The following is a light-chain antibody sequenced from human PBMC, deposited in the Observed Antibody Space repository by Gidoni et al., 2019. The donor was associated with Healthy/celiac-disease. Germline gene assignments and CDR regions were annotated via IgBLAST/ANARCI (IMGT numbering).Light chain of an antibody. CDR3: AAWDDSLNGPR. CDR1: SANIGSTT. Sequence: QSVLTQPPSGSGTPGPRVTIACSGSSANIGSTTVNWYKQLPGTAPKLLIYSNNQRPSGVPDRCSGSKSGTSASLAISGLQSEDEADYYCAAWDDSLNGPRFGGGTRLTVL. J-gene: IGLJ2*01. V-gene: IGLV1-44*01. CDR2: SNN.